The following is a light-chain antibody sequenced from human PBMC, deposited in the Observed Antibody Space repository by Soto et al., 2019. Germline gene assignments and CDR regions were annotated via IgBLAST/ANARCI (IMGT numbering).Light chain of an antibody. Sequence: QSALTQPRSVSGSPGQSVTISCTGTSSDVGGYDCVSWYQQHPGKAPKLIIYDVTKRPSGVPDRFSGSKSGDTASLTISGLQAEDEADYYCCSYAGTYTSFGGGTKVTVL. V-gene: IGLV2-11*01. CDR2: DVT. J-gene: IGLJ3*02. CDR3: CSYAGTYTS. CDR1: SSDVGGYDC.